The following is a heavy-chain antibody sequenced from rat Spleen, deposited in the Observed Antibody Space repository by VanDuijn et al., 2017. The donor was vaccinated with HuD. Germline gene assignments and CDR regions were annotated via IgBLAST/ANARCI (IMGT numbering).Heavy chain of an antibody. CDR1: GFTFNDYW. Sequence: EVQLAESGGGLVQPGRSLKLSCVASGFTFNDYWMTWIRQAPGKGLEWITSITSTGGTTYYRDSVKGRFTISRDNAKSTLHLQMDSLRSEDTATYYCSRNNYGGSSELGWFAYWGQGTLVTVSS. J-gene: IGHJ3*01. CDR3: SRNNYGGSSELGWFAY. D-gene: IGHD1-11*01. V-gene: IGHV5-31*01. CDR2: ITSTGGTT.